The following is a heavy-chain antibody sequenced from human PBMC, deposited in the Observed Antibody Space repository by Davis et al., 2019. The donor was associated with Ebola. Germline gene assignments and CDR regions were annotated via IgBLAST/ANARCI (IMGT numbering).Heavy chain of an antibody. CDR3: ATSYCSGGSCLAFDI. J-gene: IGHJ3*02. CDR1: GYTFTSYG. Sequence: ASVKVSCKASGYTFTSYGISWVRQAPGQGLEWMGRIIPILGIANYAQKFQGRVTMTRNTSISTAYMELSSLRSEDTAVYYCATSYCSGGSCLAFDIWGQGTMVTVSS. V-gene: IGHV1-8*02. CDR2: IIPILGIA. D-gene: IGHD2-15*01.